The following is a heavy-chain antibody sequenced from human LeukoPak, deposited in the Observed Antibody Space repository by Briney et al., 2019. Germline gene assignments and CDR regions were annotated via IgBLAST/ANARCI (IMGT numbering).Heavy chain of an antibody. V-gene: IGHV3-13*01. CDR3: ARGPPGLYGMDV. J-gene: IGHJ6*02. D-gene: IGHD1-14*01. Sequence: GRSLRLSCAASGFTFSSYDMHWVRQATGKGLEWVSAIGTAGDTYYPGSVKGRFTISRENAKNSLYLQMNSLRAGDTAVYYCARGPPGLYGMDVWGQGTTVTVSS. CDR1: GFTFSSYD. CDR2: IGTAGDT.